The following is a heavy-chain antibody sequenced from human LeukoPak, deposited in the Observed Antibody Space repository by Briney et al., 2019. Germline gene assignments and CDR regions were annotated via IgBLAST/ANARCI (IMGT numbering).Heavy chain of an antibody. CDR3: ARERSIAAAGVNWFDP. CDR2: IYSGGST. Sequence: GGSLRLSCAASGFTFINYWMSWVRQAPGKGLEWVSVIYSGGSTYYADSVKGRFTISRDNSKNTLYLQMNSLRAEDTAVYYCARERSIAAAGVNWFDPWGQGTLVTVSS. D-gene: IGHD6-13*01. J-gene: IGHJ5*02. V-gene: IGHV3-66*01. CDR1: GFTFINYW.